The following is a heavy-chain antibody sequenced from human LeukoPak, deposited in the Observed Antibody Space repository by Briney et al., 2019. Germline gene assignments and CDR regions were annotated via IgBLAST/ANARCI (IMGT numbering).Heavy chain of an antibody. Sequence: PSETLSLTCAVYGGSFSGYYRSWIRQPPGKGLEWIGEINHSGSTNYNPSLKSRVTISVDTSKNQFSLKLSSVTAADTAVYYCARHLVRVRYSGYASGIDYWGQGTLVTVSS. V-gene: IGHV4-34*01. D-gene: IGHD5-12*01. CDR1: GGSFSGYY. J-gene: IGHJ4*02. CDR2: INHSGST. CDR3: ARHLVRVRYSGYASGIDY.